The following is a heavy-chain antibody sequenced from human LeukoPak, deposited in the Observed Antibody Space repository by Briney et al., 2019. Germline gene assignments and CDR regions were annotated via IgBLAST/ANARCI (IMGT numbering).Heavy chain of an antibody. CDR1: GFTFSYYW. D-gene: IGHD5-12*01. CDR3: ARELGYERPYYFDS. Sequence: GGSLRLSCAASGFTFSYYWMTWVRQAPGKGLEWVANINQDGSEKFFVDSVKGRFTISRDNAKNSLYLQMNSLRAEDTAVYYCARELGYERPYYFDSWGQGTLVTVSS. CDR2: INQDGSEK. J-gene: IGHJ4*02. V-gene: IGHV3-7*01.